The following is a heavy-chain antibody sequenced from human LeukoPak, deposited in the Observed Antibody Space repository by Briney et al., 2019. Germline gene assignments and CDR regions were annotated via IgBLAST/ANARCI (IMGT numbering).Heavy chain of an antibody. D-gene: IGHD2-15*01. Sequence: GASVKVSCKASGGTFSSYAISWVRQAPGQGLEWMGRIIPILGIANYAQKFQGRVTITADKSTRTAYMELSSLRSEDTAVYYCARDEWGSGYELKVVVAATTFDYWGQGTLVTVSS. J-gene: IGHJ4*02. CDR1: GGTFSSYA. CDR3: ARDEWGSGYELKVVVAATTFDY. CDR2: IIPILGIA. V-gene: IGHV1-69*04.